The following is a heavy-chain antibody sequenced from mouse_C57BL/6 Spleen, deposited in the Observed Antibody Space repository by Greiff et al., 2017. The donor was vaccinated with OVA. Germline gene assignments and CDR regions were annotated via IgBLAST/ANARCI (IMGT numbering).Heavy chain of an antibody. D-gene: IGHD4-1*01. V-gene: IGHV1-69*01. CDR1: GYTFTSYW. CDR2: IDPSDSYT. J-gene: IGHJ2*01. Sequence: QVQLQQPGAELVMPGASVKLSCKASGYTFTSYWMHWVKQRPGQGLEWIGEIDPSDSYTNYNQKFKGKSTLTVDKSSSTAYMQLSSLTSEDSAVYYCARNWVGRGGNYFDYWGQGTTLTVSS. CDR3: ARNWVGRGGNYFDY.